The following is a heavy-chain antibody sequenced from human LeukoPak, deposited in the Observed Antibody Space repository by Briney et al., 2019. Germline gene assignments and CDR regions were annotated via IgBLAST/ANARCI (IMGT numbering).Heavy chain of an antibody. D-gene: IGHD4-23*01. CDR1: GGTLSGFG. Sequence: ASVEVSCKSSGGTLSGFGISWVRQAPGQGPEWMGWINPKSGGTNYPQKFQGRVTMTRDTSISTAYMELSRLRSDDTAVYYCARGIYGGNSPLVDYWGQGTLVTVSS. CDR2: INPKSGGT. V-gene: IGHV1-2*02. CDR3: ARGIYGGNSPLVDY. J-gene: IGHJ4*02.